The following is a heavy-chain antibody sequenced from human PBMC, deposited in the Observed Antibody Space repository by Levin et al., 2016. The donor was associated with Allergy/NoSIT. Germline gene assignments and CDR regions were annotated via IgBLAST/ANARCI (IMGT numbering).Heavy chain of an antibody. J-gene: IGHJ4*02. CDR2: TRSSDGAT. V-gene: IGHV3-23*01. CDR1: GFTFSSSD. Sequence: GGSLRLSCAASGFTFSSSDMSWVRQAPGKGLEWVSATRSSDGATFYAESVKGRFTISRDNSKNTLYLQMNGLRVEDTGIYYCARESPTFCSGPGCYSKRLQYWGQGTLVTVSS. D-gene: IGHD2-2*01. CDR3: ARESPTFCSGPGCYSKRLQY.